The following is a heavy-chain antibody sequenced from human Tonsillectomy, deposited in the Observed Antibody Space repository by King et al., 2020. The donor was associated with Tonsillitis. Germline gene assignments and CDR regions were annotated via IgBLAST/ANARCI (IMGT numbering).Heavy chain of an antibody. J-gene: IGHJ4*02. CDR2: IYHSGSA. CDR3: AREYNWTYDY. CDR1: GSSISSGGYS. D-gene: IGHD1-20*01. V-gene: IGHV4-30-2*01. Sequence: QLQESGSGLVKPSQTLSLTCAVSGSSISSGGYSWSWIRQPPGKGLEWIGYIYHSGSAYYNPSLKSRVTMSVDWSKNQFSLKLTSVTAADTAVYYCAREYNWTYDYWGPGTLVTVSS.